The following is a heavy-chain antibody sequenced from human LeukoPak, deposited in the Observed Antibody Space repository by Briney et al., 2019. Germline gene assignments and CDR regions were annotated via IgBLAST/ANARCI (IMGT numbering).Heavy chain of an antibody. CDR3: AKYPHTGYSFAY. Sequence: GGSLRLSCVFSGFTFSSYAMSWVRQAPGKGLEWVSSLSGSGGSTSYAASVKGRFTISRDNSKNTLYLQMNSLRVEDTAVYYCAKYPHTGYSFAYWGQGTLVTVSS. V-gene: IGHV3-23*01. CDR1: GFTFSSYA. D-gene: IGHD5-18*01. CDR2: LSGSGGST. J-gene: IGHJ4*02.